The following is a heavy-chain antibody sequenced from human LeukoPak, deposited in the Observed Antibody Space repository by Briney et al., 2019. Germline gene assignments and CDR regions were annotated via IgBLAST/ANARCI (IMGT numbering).Heavy chain of an antibody. CDR1: GFTFNSYW. Sequence: GGSLRLSCAASGFTFNSYWMHWVRQSPGQGLVWVSRSNFDGSSTNYADSVKGRFSISRDNAKNTLYLQMNSLRAEDAAVYYCAISRGKVATIQIDYWGQGTLVTVSS. J-gene: IGHJ4*02. V-gene: IGHV3-74*01. CDR3: AISRGKVATIQIDY. CDR2: SNFDGSST. D-gene: IGHD5-12*01.